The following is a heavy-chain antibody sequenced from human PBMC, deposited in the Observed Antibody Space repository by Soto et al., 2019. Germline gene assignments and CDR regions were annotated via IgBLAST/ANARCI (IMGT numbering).Heavy chain of an antibody. Sequence: QVQLVQSGAEVKKPGSSVKVSCKASGGTFSSYAISWVRQAPGQGLEWMGGIIPIFGTANYAQKFQGRVTITADESTSTADMELSSLRSEDTAVYYCASLNIVVVPAAMPYYYYGMDVWGQGTTVTVSS. CDR1: GGTFSSYA. CDR2: IIPIFGTA. D-gene: IGHD2-2*01. CDR3: ASLNIVVVPAAMPYYYYGMDV. J-gene: IGHJ6*02. V-gene: IGHV1-69*01.